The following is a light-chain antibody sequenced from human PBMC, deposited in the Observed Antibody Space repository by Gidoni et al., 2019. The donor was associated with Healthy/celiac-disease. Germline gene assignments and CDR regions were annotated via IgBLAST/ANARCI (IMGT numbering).Light chain of an antibody. CDR3: NSRDSSGNHQ. CDR1: SLRSYY. CDR2: GKN. J-gene: IGLJ2*01. Sequence: AVSVALGQTVRITCQGDSLRSYYASWYQQKPGQAPVLVTYGKNNRPSGIPDRFSGSSSGNTASLTITGAQAEDEADYYCNSRDSSGNHQFGGGTKLTVL. V-gene: IGLV3-19*01.